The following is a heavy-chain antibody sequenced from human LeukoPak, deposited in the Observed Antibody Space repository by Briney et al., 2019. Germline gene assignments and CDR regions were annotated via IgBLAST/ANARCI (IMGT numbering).Heavy chain of an antibody. J-gene: IGHJ4*02. D-gene: IGHD3-10*01. V-gene: IGHV4-34*01. CDR1: GGSFSGYY. CDR3: ARIYGSGSYFYFDY. Sequence: PSETLSLTCAVYGGSFSGYYWSWIRQPPGKGLEWIGEINHSGSTNYNPSLKSRVTISVDTSKNQSSLKLSSVTAADTAVYYCARIYGSGSYFYFDYWGQGTLVTVSS. CDR2: INHSGST.